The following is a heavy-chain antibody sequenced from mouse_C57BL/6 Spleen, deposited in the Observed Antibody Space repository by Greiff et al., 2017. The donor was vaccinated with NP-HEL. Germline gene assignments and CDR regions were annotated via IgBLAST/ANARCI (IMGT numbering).Heavy chain of an antibody. D-gene: IGHD2-3*01. CDR2: IDPSDSYT. CDR3: ARGDGCSAWFAY. Sequence: QVQLQQPGAELVMPGASVKLSCKASGYTFTSYWMHWVKQRPGQGLEWIGEIDPSDSYTNYNQKFKGKSTLTVDNASSTAYMQLSSLTSYDSAVYYCARGDGCSAWFAYWGQGTLVTVSA. CDR1: GYTFTSYW. J-gene: IGHJ3*01. V-gene: IGHV1-69*01.